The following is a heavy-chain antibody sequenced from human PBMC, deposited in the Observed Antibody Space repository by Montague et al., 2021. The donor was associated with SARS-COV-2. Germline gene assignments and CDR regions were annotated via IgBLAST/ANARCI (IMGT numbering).Heavy chain of an antibody. D-gene: IGHD6-13*01. CDR1: GFTFSSYG. CDR2: IWYDGGNK. CDR3: AGMLVPYYGMDV. V-gene: IGHV3-33*01. J-gene: IGHJ6*02. Sequence: SLRLSCAASGFTFSSYGMHWVRQAPGKGLEWVAVIWYDGGNKYYADSVKGRFTISRDNSKNTLYLQMNSLRAEDTAVYYCAGMLVPYYGMDVWGQGTTVTVSS.